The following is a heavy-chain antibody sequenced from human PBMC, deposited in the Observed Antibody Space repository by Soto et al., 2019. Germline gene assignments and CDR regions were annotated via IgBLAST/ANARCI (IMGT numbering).Heavy chain of an antibody. J-gene: IGHJ1*01. CDR2: IIPLFGTA. V-gene: IGHV1-69*01. D-gene: IGHD1-26*01. CDR3: ARECFSGSYFPN. CDR1: GGTLSSYT. Sequence: QVQLVQSGAEVKKPGSSVKISCKASGGTLSSYTFSWVRQAPGQDLEWMGGIIPLFGTADYAQRFQDRLTITADQSTSTAYMELSSLRSEDTAVYYCARECFSGSYFPNWGQGTLVNVSS.